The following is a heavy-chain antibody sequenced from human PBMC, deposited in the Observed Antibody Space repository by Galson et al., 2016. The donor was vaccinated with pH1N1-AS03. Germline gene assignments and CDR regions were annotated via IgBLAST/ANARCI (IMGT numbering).Heavy chain of an antibody. J-gene: IGHJ3*02. CDR2: IIPLLGMT. D-gene: IGHD3-16*01. Sequence: SVKVSCKASGGAFSSYPINWVRQAPGQGLECIGRIIPLLGMTNYAQKFQGRVTITADTSTSTAYVELSSLRSEDTAVYYCVIMWKPTVLDIWGQGTLVSVSS. V-gene: IGHV1-69*02. CDR3: VIMWKPTVLDI. CDR1: GGAFSSYP.